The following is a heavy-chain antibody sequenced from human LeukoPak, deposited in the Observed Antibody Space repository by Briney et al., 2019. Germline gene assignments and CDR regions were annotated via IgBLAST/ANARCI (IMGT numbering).Heavy chain of an antibody. D-gene: IGHD3-10*01. CDR3: ARHGRASGSYSYFDY. V-gene: IGHV3-53*01. Sequence: PGGSLGLSCTVSGFTVSSNSMSWVRQAPGKGLEWVSFIFSSTHYSDSVKGRFTISRDNSKNTLYLQMNSLRAEDTAVYYCARHGRASGSYSYFDYWGQGTLVTVSS. CDR2: IFSST. CDR1: GFTVSSNS. J-gene: IGHJ4*02.